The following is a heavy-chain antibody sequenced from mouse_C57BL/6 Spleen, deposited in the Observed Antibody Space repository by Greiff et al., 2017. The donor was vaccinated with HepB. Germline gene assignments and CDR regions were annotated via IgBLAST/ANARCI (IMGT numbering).Heavy chain of an antibody. V-gene: IGHV14-2*01. D-gene: IGHD3-2*02. J-gene: IGHJ3*01. CDR1: GFNIKDYY. Sequence: EVKLMESGAELVKPGASVKLSCTASGFNIKDYYMHWVKQRTEQGLEWIGRIDPEDGKTKYAPKFQGKATITADTSSNTAYMQLSSLTSEDSAVYYCASGQLRLRAYWGQGTLVTVSA. CDR2: IDPEDGKT. CDR3: ASGQLRLRAY.